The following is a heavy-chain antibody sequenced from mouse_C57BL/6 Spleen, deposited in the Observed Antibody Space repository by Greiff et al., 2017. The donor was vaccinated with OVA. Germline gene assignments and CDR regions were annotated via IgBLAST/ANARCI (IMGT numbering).Heavy chain of an antibody. V-gene: IGHV5-4*01. D-gene: IGHD2-1*01. CDR3: AREGNYRGMDY. CDR1: GFTFSSYA. CDR2: ISDGGSYT. Sequence: EVMLVESGGGLVKPGGSLKLSCAASGFTFSSYAMSWVRQTPEKRLEWVATISDGGSYTYYPDNVKGRFTISRDNAKNNLYLQMSHLKSEDTAMYYCAREGNYRGMDYWGQGTSVTVSS. J-gene: IGHJ4*01.